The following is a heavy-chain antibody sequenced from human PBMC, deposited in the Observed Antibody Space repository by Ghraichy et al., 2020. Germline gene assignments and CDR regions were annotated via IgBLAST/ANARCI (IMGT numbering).Heavy chain of an antibody. Sequence: SETLSLTCTVSGGSISSYYWSWIRQPAGKGLEWIGRIYTSGSTNYNPSLKSRVTMSVDTSKNQFSLKLSSVTAADTAVYYCARDSGRFLDPRINYYYYMDVWGKGTPVTVSS. V-gene: IGHV4-4*07. CDR3: ARDSGRFLDPRINYYYYMDV. J-gene: IGHJ6*03. D-gene: IGHD3-3*01. CDR1: GGSISSYY. CDR2: IYTSGST.